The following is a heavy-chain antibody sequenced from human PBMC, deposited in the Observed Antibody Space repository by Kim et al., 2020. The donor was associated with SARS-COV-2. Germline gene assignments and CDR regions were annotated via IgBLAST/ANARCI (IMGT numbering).Heavy chain of an antibody. CDR2: IWYDGSNK. CDR1: GFTFSSYG. V-gene: IGHV3-33*01. CDR3: ARDNLWELLPRYGMDV. J-gene: IGHJ6*02. D-gene: IGHD1-26*01. Sequence: GGSLRLSCAASGFTFSSYGMHWVRQAPGKGLEWVAVIWYDGSNKYYADSVKGRFTISRDNSKNTLYLQMNSLRAEDTAVYYCARDNLWELLPRYGMDVWGQGTTVTVSS.